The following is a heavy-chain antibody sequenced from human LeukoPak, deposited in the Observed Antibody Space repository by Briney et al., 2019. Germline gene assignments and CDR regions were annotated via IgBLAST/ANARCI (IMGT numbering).Heavy chain of an antibody. V-gene: IGHV3-21*01. CDR3: ARGRTGFNWFDP. CDR2: ISSSSSYI. CDR1: GFTFSSYS. J-gene: IGHJ5*02. D-gene: IGHD3/OR15-3a*01. Sequence: PGGSLRLSCAASGFTFSSYSMNWVRQAPGKGLEWVSSISSSSSYIYYADLVKGRFTISRDNAKNSLYLQMNSLRAEDTAVYYCARGRTGFNWFDPWGQGTLVTVSS.